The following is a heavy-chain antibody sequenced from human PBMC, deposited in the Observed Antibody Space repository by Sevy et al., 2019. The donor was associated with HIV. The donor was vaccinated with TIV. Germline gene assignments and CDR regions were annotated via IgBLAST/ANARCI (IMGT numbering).Heavy chain of an antibody. CDR2: INPKSGAT. D-gene: IGHD3-3*01. J-gene: IGHJ6*02. V-gene: IGHV1-2*02. CDR1: GYTFSDSGYY. Sequence: ASLKVSCKASGYTFSDSGYYVHWVRQAPGQGLEWMGWINPKSGATNYAQKFQGRVTMTRDTSVSTANMELSRLTSDDTAVYYCARESYDFWTGPVDYDYGIDVWGQGTTVTVSS. CDR3: ARESYDFWTGPVDYDYGIDV.